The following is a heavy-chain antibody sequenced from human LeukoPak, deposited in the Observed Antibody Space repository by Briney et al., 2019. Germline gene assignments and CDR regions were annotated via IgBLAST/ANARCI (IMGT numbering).Heavy chain of an antibody. CDR2: IYTGGST. Sequence: PSETLSLTCTVSGGSISSYYWSWIRQPAGKGLEWIGRIYTGGSTNYNPSLKSRVTMSVDTSKNQFSLKLSSVTAADTAVYYCARTSNYDFWSGYHDAFDIWGQGTMVTVSS. CDR1: GGSISSYY. CDR3: ARTSNYDFWSGYHDAFDI. V-gene: IGHV4-4*07. J-gene: IGHJ3*02. D-gene: IGHD3-3*01.